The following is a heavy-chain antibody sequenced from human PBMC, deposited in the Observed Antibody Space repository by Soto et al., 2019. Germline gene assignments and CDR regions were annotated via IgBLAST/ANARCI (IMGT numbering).Heavy chain of an antibody. V-gene: IGHV4-4*02. J-gene: IGHJ4*02. Sequence: SETLSLTCAVSGGSISSSNWWSWVRQPPGKGLEWIGEIFHSGSTNYNPSLKSRVTISVDKSKNQFSLKLSSVTAADTAVYYCASLVVLPSDYFDYWGQGTLVTVSS. D-gene: IGHD3-22*01. CDR2: IFHSGST. CDR1: GGSISSSNW. CDR3: ASLVVLPSDYFDY.